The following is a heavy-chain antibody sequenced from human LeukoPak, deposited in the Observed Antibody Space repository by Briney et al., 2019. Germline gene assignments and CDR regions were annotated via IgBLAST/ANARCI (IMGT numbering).Heavy chain of an antibody. CDR3: ARDPKWELRPANGSDY. CDR2: IKQDGSEK. Sequence: PGGSLRLSCAASGFTFSSYWMSWVRQAPGKGLEWVANIKQDGSEKYYVDSVKSRFTISRDNAKNSLYLQMNSLRAEDTAVYYCARDPKWELRPANGSDYWGQGTLATVSS. D-gene: IGHD1-26*01. CDR1: GFTFSSYW. J-gene: IGHJ4*02. V-gene: IGHV3-7*01.